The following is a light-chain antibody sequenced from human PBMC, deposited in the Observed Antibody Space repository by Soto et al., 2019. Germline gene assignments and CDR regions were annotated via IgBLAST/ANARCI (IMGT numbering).Light chain of an antibody. J-gene: IGKJ1*01. CDR3: QQYGSLPRT. V-gene: IGKV3-20*01. CDR1: QSVSSSY. CDR2: GAS. Sequence: EIVLTQSPGTLSLSPGERATLSCRASQSVSSSYLAWYQQKPGQAPRLLIYGASSRATGIPDRFSGSGSGTDFTLTMSRLEPEDFAVYYWQQYGSLPRTFGQGTEVEIK.